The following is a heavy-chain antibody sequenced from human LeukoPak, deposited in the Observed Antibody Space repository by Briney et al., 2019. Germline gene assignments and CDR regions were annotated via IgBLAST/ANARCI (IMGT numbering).Heavy chain of an antibody. CDR1: GYTFTGYY. CDR3: ARGPDYANWFDT. CDR2: INPNSGGT. Sequence: ASVTVSCKASGYTFTGYYMHWVRQAPGQGLEWTGCINPNSGGTNDAQKFQGWVTMTRDTSISTAYMELSRLRSDDTAVYYCARGPDYANWFDTWGQGTLVTVSS. V-gene: IGHV1-2*04. D-gene: IGHD4-17*01. J-gene: IGHJ5*02.